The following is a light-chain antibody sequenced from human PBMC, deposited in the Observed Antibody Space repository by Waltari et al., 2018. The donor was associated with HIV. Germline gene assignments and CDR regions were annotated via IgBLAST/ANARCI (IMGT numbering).Light chain of an antibody. Sequence: SFEATQTPSVSVSPGQTATLTCSGDALPDQYVHWYQQKPCQPPLQVIYNDSERPSGIPERFSGSGSGTTFTLTISGVQAEDEADYYCQSTDSTNSYYVFGPGTKVTVL. J-gene: IGLJ1*01. CDR3: QSTDSTNSYYV. V-gene: IGLV3-25*03. CDR2: NDS. CDR1: ALPDQY.